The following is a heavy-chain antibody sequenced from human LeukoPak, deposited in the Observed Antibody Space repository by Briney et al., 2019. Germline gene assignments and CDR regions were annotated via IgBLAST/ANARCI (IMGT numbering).Heavy chain of an antibody. Sequence: PSETLSLTCIVSGGSISSNDYYWGWIRQPPGKGLEWIGSMYYSGSTYYNPSLKSRVTISVDTFKNQLSLKLSSVTAADTAVYYCVRVGWGLLRGHDAPDIWGQGTMVTVSS. V-gene: IGHV4-39*07. CDR2: MYYSGST. CDR3: VRVGWGLLRGHDAPDI. CDR1: GGSISSNDYY. D-gene: IGHD2-21*02. J-gene: IGHJ3*02.